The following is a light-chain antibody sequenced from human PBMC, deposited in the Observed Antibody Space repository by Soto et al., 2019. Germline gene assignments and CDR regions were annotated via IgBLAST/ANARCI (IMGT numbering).Light chain of an antibody. CDR1: SSNIGNNY. CDR3: GTWDSSLSAHDV. J-gene: IGLJ1*01. CDR2: ENN. Sequence: QSVLTQPPSVSAAPGQKVTISCSGSSSNIGNNYVSWYQQLPGTAPKLLIYENNKRPSGIPDRFSGSKAGTSATLGITGLQTGEEADYYCGTWDSSLSAHDVFGTGTQLTVL. V-gene: IGLV1-51*02.